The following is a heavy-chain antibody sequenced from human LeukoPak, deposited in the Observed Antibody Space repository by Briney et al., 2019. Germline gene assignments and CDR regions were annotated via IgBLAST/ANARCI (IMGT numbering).Heavy chain of an antibody. CDR2: ISGSGGST. V-gene: IGHV3-23*01. Sequence: GGSLRLSCAASGFTFSSYAMSWVRQAPGKGLEWVSAISGSGGSTYYADSVKGRFTISRDNSKNTLYLQMNSLRAEDTAVCYCAKDLDPYSSGWYNYWGQGTLVTVSS. CDR1: GFTFSSYA. CDR3: AKDLDPYSSGWYNY. J-gene: IGHJ4*02. D-gene: IGHD6-19*01.